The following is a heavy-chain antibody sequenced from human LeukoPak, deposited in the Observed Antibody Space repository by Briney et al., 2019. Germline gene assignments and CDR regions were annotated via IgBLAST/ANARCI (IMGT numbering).Heavy chain of an antibody. J-gene: IGHJ5*02. D-gene: IGHD2-2*01. V-gene: IGHV4-31*03. CDR1: GVSISSGGYY. CDR3: ASLGPVLPAAAFGWFDP. Sequence: SQTLSLTCTVSGVSISSGGYYWSWIRQHPGKGLEWIGYIHHSGSAYYNPSLKSRVTISVDTSKNQFSLKLSSVTAADTAVYYCASLGPVLPAAAFGWFDPWGRGTLVTVSS. CDR2: IHHSGSA.